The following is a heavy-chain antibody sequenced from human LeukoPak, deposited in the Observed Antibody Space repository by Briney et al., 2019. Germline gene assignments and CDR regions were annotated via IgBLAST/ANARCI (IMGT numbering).Heavy chain of an antibody. CDR1: GFTFTSSV. CDR3: AALYSNYVP. CDR2: IVVGSGNT. V-gene: IGHV1-58*02. D-gene: IGHD4-11*01. Sequence: GASVKVSCKASGFTFTSSVMQWVRQARGQRLEWIGWIVVGSGNTYYAQKFQERVTITRDMSTSTAYMELSSLRSEDTAVYYCAALYSNYVPWGQGTLVTVSS. J-gene: IGHJ5*02.